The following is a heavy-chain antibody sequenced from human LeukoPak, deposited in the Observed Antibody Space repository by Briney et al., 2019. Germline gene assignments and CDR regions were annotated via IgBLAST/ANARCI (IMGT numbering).Heavy chain of an antibody. CDR1: GFTFSHAW. V-gene: IGHV3-15*01. Sequence: GGSLRLSCAGYGFTFSHAWMNWVRQAPGKGLEWVGRLKSTADGGTTDYAAPVKGRFTISRDDSKNTLYLQMNSLKTEDTAVYYCTTWIQLWLLRDALDIWGQGTMVTVSS. CDR3: TTWIQLWLLRDALDI. CDR2: LKSTADGGTT. D-gene: IGHD5-18*01. J-gene: IGHJ3*02.